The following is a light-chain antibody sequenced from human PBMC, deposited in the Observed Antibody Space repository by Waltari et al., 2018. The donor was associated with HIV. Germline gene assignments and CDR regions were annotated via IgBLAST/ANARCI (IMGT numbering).Light chain of an antibody. V-gene: IGKV1-39*01. CDR1: HSISNS. Sequence: DIQMTQSPSSLSASVGDRVTITCRASHSISNSLNWYQQKPGKAPQLLIYAASILQSGVPSRFSGSGSGTDFTLTISGLQPEDVATYHCQQSYSTPRTFGGGSRVEIK. CDR3: QQSYSTPRT. J-gene: IGKJ4*01. CDR2: AAS.